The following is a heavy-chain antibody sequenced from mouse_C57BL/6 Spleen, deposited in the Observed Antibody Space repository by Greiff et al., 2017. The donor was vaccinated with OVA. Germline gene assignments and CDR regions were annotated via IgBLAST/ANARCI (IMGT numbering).Heavy chain of an antibody. D-gene: IGHD1-1*01. Sequence: QVQLQQPGAELVKPGASVKMSCKASGYTFTSYWITWVKQRPGQGLEWIGDIYPGSGSTNYNEKFKSKATLTVDTSSSTAYMQLSRLTSEDSAVYDCARIYYYGSSPAWFAYWGQGTLVTVSP. CDR2: IYPGSGST. CDR3: ARIYYYGSSPAWFAY. CDR1: GYTFTSYW. V-gene: IGHV1-55*01. J-gene: IGHJ3*01.